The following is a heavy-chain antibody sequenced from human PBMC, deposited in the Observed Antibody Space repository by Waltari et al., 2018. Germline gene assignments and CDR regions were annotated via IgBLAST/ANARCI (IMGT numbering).Heavy chain of an antibody. V-gene: IGHV4-34*01. CDR3: ARDARDWEAVDNTYLDS. CDR1: GGSFNGYY. Sequence: QLRLQQWGAGLLKPSETLSRTCAVSGGSFNGYYCSWLRQTPGKGLEWIGEVDHSSSANYSPPLTSPVTVSLDPTNKQVSLMLTSVTAADTGIYDCARDARDWEAVDNTYLDSWGQG. J-gene: IGHJ4*02. CDR2: VDHSSSA. D-gene: IGHD2-21*02.